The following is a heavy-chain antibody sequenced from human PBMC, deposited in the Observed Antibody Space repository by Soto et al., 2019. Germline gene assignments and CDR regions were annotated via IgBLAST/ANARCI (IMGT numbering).Heavy chain of an antibody. D-gene: IGHD2-2*01. CDR2: VYWDDSK. J-gene: IGHJ4*02. CDR3: AHCRGGVASF. V-gene: IGHV2-5*02. CDR1: GFSLSTRDVG. Sequence: QITLNESGPTLVKPTQPLTLTCTFSGFSLSTRDVGVGWIRQPPGEALEWLGVVYWDDSKTYSPSLESRLTITKDTSKNRVVLRMTKMDPVDTATYFCAHCRGGVASFWGQGTLVTVSS.